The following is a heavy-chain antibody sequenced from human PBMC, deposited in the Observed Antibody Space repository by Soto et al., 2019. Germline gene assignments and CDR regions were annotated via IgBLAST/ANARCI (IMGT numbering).Heavy chain of an antibody. V-gene: IGHV1-46*03. CDR1: GYTFTSYY. Sequence: QVQLVQSGAEVKKPGASVTVSCKASGYTFTSYYTHWVRQAPGQGLEWMGIINPSGGSTSYAQKFQGRVTMTRDTSTSTVYMEVSGLRSEDTAVYYCARDQEPSTLYYDYYYMDVWGKGTTVTVSS. J-gene: IGHJ6*03. CDR2: INPSGGST. CDR3: ARDQEPSTLYYDYYYMDV.